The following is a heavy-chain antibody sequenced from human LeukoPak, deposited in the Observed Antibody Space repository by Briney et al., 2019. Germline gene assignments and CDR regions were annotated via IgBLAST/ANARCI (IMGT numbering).Heavy chain of an antibody. CDR2: VYYDGVT. CDR1: GGSISSRGFF. CDR3: ARLSCSDAVCPTLPYNHFDP. Sequence: SETLPLTCTVSGGSISSRGFFWGWIRQPPGKGPEWIGSVYYDGVTYYNPSLKSRVTMSLDTSTTRFYLRLTSVTAADTDVYFCARLSCSDAVCPTLPYNHFDPWGQGTLVTVSS. D-gene: IGHD2-15*01. J-gene: IGHJ5*02. V-gene: IGHV4-39*01.